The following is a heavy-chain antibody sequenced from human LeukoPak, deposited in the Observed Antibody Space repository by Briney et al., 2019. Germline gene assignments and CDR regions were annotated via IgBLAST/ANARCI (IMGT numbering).Heavy chain of an antibody. V-gene: IGHV3-11*04. J-gene: IGHJ4*02. CDR3: ARGEEQLTDY. CDR1: GFTFSDYY. CDR2: ITGSGTGV. Sequence: GGSLRLSCAASGFTFSDYYMTWIRQAPGKGLEWLSYITGSGTGVYYADSVKGRFTISRDNAKNSLYLQMDSLRAEDTAVYYCARGEEQLTDYWGQGTLVTVSS. D-gene: IGHD1/OR15-1a*01.